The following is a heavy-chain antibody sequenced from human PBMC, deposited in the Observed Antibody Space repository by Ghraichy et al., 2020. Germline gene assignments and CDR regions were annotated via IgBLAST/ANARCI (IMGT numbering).Heavy chain of an antibody. V-gene: IGHV3-7*03. CDR1: GFTFSAYW. CDR2: IKQDGRER. D-gene: IGHD6-19*01. Sequence: GESLRLSCVASGFTFSAYWMSWVRQAPGKGLEWVANIKQDGRERNYVGSVKGRFTISRDNAKNSVYLQMSSLRAEDTALYYCVRDFRLLAVAGRGDGEPWGQGTLVIVSS. J-gene: IGHJ5*02. CDR3: VRDFRLLAVAGRGDGEP.